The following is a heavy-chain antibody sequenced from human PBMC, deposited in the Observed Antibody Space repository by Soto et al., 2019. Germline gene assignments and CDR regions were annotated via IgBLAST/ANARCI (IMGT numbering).Heavy chain of an antibody. CDR2: IYSGGST. Sequence: GGSLRLSCAASGFTVSSNYMSWVRQAPGKGLEWVSVIYSGGSTYYADSVKGRFTISRDNSKNTLYLQMNSLRAEDTAVYYCARAALDILTGYYTDYWGQGTLVTVSS. CDR1: GFTVSSNY. V-gene: IGHV3-53*01. D-gene: IGHD3-9*01. CDR3: ARAALDILTGYYTDY. J-gene: IGHJ4*02.